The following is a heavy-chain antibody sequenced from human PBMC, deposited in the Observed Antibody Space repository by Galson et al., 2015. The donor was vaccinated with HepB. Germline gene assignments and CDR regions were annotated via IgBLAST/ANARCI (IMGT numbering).Heavy chain of an antibody. V-gene: IGHV3-30-3*01. CDR2: IIYDGSNK. CDR3: ARDHTVNVHYYYMDV. CDR1: GFTFSTYA. D-gene: IGHD4-11*01. Sequence: PLRLSCAASGFTFSTYAMHWVRQAPGKGLEWVAVIIYDGSNKYYADSVKGRITISRDNSKNTLYLQMNSLRAEDTAVYYCARDHTVNVHYYYMDVWGTGTTVTVAS. J-gene: IGHJ6*03.